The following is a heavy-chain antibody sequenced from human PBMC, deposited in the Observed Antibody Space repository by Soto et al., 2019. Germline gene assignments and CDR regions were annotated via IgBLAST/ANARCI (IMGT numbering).Heavy chain of an antibody. Sequence: QVQLVQSGAEVKKPGSSVKVSCKASGGTFSSYTISWVRQAPGQGLEWMGRIIPILGIANYAQRFQGRVTITANKSTSTAYMELSILRSEDTAEYYCARSIAAAGGFDPWGQGTLVTVSS. CDR1: GGTFSSYT. D-gene: IGHD6-13*01. CDR3: ARSIAAAGGFDP. V-gene: IGHV1-69*02. CDR2: IIPILGIA. J-gene: IGHJ5*02.